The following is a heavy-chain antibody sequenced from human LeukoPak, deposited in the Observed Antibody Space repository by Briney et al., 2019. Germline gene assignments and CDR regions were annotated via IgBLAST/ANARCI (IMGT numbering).Heavy chain of an antibody. D-gene: IGHD2-2*01. V-gene: IGHV4-59*12. CDR1: GGSISSYY. CDR3: AREGNIRRYCSSTSRYGSDVDY. CDR2: IYYSGST. J-gene: IGHJ4*02. Sequence: SETLSLTCTVSGGSISSYYWSWIRPPPGKGLEWIGYIYYSGSTNYNPSLKSRVTISVDTSKNQFSLKLSSVTAADTAVYYCAREGNIRRYCSSTSRYGSDVDYWGQGALVTVSS.